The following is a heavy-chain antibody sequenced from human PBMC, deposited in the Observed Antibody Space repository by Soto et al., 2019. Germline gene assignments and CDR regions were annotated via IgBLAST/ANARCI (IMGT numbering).Heavy chain of an antibody. CDR1: GYTFTSYD. CDR3: ARVDFWSGYPYYYYYHLDV. CDR2: MNPNSGNT. V-gene: IGHV1-8*01. D-gene: IGHD3-3*01. Sequence: ASVKVSCKASGYTFTSYDINWVRQATGQGLEWMGWMNPNSGNTGYAQKFQGRVTMTRNTSISTAYMELSSLRSEDTAVYYCARVDFWSGYPYYYYYHLDVWGKGTTVTVS. J-gene: IGHJ6*03.